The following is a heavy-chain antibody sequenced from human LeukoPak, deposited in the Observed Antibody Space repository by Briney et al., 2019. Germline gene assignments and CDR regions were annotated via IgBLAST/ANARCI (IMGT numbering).Heavy chain of an antibody. CDR1: GFTFSTYW. Sequence: PGGSLRLSCATSGFTFSTYWMTWVRQAPGKGLEWVANIKEDGSEMRYVDSVKGRFTISSDNSKNTLYLQMNSLRADDTAVYYCATGYCSGGSCYPTNHWGQGTLVTVSS. CDR3: ATGYCSGGSCYPTNH. D-gene: IGHD2-15*01. CDR2: IKEDGSEM. V-gene: IGHV3-7*05. J-gene: IGHJ5*02.